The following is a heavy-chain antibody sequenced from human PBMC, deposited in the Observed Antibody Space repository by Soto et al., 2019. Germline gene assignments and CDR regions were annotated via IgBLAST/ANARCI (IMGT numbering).Heavy chain of an antibody. CDR2: IRGSGDNT. Sequence: EVQLLESGGGLVQPGGSLRLSCAASGFTFNNYAINWVRQAPGKGLEWVSVIRGSGDNTYDADSVKGRFTIYRDNSKNTVYLQMNSLRDDDTAVYYCAKGSTRGSRSNWWRSHFDYWGQGTRVTVSS. J-gene: IGHJ4*02. CDR3: AKGSTRGSRSNWWRSHFDY. D-gene: IGHD2-8*02. V-gene: IGHV3-23*01. CDR1: GFTFNNYA.